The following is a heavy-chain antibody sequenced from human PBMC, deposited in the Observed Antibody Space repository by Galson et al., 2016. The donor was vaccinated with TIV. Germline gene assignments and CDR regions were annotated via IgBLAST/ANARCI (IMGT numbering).Heavy chain of an antibody. CDR3: AREGYCSPSSCSNWFDP. D-gene: IGHD2-15*01. J-gene: IGHJ5*02. CDR1: GFTFSSYP. Sequence: SLRLSCAASGFTFSSYPMHWVRQAPGKGLEWVAYISFDGSDKYYAASVKGRFTVSRDNSKNTVYLQINSLRADDTAVYYCAREGYCSPSSCSNWFDPWGQGTLVTVSS. V-gene: IGHV3-30-3*01. CDR2: ISFDGSDK.